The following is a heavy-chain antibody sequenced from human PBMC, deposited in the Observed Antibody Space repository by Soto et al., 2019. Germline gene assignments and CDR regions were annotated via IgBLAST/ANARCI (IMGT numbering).Heavy chain of an antibody. V-gene: IGHV3-64*01. Sequence: EVQLVESGGGLVQPGGSLRLSCAASGFTFSSYAMHWVRQAPGKGLEYVSAISSNGGSTYYANSGKGRFTISRDNSKNTLYLQMGSLRAEDMAVYYCARAIWETYGMDVWGQGTTVTVSS. J-gene: IGHJ6*02. CDR1: GFTFSSYA. D-gene: IGHD3-9*01. CDR3: ARAIWETYGMDV. CDR2: ISSNGGST.